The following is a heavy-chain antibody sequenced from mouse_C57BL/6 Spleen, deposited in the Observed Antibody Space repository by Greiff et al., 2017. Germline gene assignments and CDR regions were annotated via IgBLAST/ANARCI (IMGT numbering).Heavy chain of an antibody. Sequence: DVQLQESGGGLVKPGGSLKLSCAASGFTFSDYGMHWVRQAPEKGLEWVAYISSGSSTIYYADTVKGRFTISRDNAKNTLFLQMTSLRSEDTAMYYCARDGSSYGAMDYWGQGTSVTVSS. V-gene: IGHV5-17*01. CDR2: ISSGSSTI. D-gene: IGHD1-1*01. J-gene: IGHJ4*01. CDR3: ARDGSSYGAMDY. CDR1: GFTFSDYG.